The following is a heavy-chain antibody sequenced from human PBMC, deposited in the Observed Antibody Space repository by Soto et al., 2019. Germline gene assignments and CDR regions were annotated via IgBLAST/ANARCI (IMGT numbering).Heavy chain of an antibody. CDR3: ARGIPMVRGAMPGY. J-gene: IGHJ4*02. CDR1: GXXXXXXX. D-gene: IGHD3-10*01. CDR2: MNPNSGNT. Sequence: ASVKVSCKASGXXXXXXXXXWVRQANGQGLEWMGWMNPNSGNTGYAQKFQGRVTMTRNTSISAAYMELSGLRSEDAAVSGCARGIPMVRGAMPGYWGQRSLVPVSS. V-gene: IGHV1-8*01.